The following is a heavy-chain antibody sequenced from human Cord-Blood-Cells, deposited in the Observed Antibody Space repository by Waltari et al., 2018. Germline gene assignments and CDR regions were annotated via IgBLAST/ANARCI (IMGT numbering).Heavy chain of an antibody. V-gene: IGHV1-18*01. CDR1: GYTFTSYG. J-gene: IGHJ4*02. CDR2: ISAYNGNT. CDR3: ARDLTVVGADIHFDY. Sequence: QVQLVPSGAEVKKPGASVKVSCKASGYTFTSYGISWVRRAPGQGLEWMGWISAYNGNTNYAQKLQGRVTMTTDTSTSTAYMELRSLRSDDTAVYYCARDLTVVGADIHFDYWGQGTLVTVSS. D-gene: IGHD1-26*01.